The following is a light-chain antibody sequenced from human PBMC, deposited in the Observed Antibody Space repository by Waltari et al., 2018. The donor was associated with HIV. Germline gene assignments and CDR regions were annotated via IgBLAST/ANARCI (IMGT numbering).Light chain of an antibody. CDR3: QQSYDNPKS. CDR2: SAS. Sequence: DIQMTQSPSSLSASVGDKVTITCRASEDIATYLNWDQQRSGEAPKLLIYSASRLESGAPSRFSGSGSATEFTLTVSGLQPEDSATYYCQQSYDNPKSFGQGTKLEIK. V-gene: IGKV1-39*01. CDR1: EDIATY. J-gene: IGKJ2*03.